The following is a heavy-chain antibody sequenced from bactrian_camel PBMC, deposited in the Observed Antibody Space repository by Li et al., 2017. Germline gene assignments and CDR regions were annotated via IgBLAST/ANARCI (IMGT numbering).Heavy chain of an antibody. J-gene: IGHJ4*01. CDR1: GRLYDNWC. D-gene: IGHD3*01. CDR3: AAGPSTACGDGRFLQGLVAF. V-gene: IGHV3-3*01. Sequence: VQLVESGGGSVQAGGSLVLTCAASGRLYDNWCVGWFRQGPTNEREAVATVDSTGRAYYSEAVKGRFTISQDNANRSVYLQMNSLKSEDTATYYCAAGPSTACGDGRFLQGLVAFWGQGTQVTVS. CDR2: VDSTGRA.